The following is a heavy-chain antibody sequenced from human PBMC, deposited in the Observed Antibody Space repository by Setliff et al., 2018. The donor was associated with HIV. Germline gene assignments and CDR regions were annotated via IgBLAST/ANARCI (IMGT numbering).Heavy chain of an antibody. CDR1: GFRFRSYG. D-gene: IGHD3-9*01. CDR2: ISSSSYYI. J-gene: IGHJ4*02. Sequence: GGSLRLSCAASGFRFRSYGMHWVRQAPGKGLEWVSSISSSSYYIYYADSVKGRFTISRDNAKNSLFLQMNSLRAEDTAVYYCTRDHRFVDRYPDWWGQGTLVTVSS. V-gene: IGHV3-21*01. CDR3: TRDHRFVDRYPDW.